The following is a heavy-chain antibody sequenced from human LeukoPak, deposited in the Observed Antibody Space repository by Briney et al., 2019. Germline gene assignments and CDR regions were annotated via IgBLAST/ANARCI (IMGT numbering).Heavy chain of an antibody. CDR1: GCTFTSYG. D-gene: IGHD3-22*01. CDR2: INPNSGGT. Sequence: ASVKVFCKASGCTFTSYGISWVRQPPGERLEWVGWINPNSGGTNYAQNFQGRVTMTRDTSISTAYMELSSLRSDDTAVYYCASGSGHYSPDYWGQGTLVTVSS. V-gene: IGHV1-2*02. J-gene: IGHJ4*02. CDR3: ASGSGHYSPDY.